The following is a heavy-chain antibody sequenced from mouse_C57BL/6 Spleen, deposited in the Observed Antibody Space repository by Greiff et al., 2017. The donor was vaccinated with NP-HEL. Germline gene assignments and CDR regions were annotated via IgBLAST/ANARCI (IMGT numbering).Heavy chain of an antibody. V-gene: IGHV1-52*01. D-gene: IGHD1-1*01. CDR1: GYTFTSYW. Sequence: QVQLQQSGAELVRPGSSVKLSCKASGYTFTSYWMHWVKQRPIQGLEWIGNIDPSDSETHYNQKFKDKATLTVDKSSSTAYMQLSSLTSEDSAVYYCARNYYGSSWYFDVWGTGTTVTVSS. J-gene: IGHJ1*03. CDR2: IDPSDSET. CDR3: ARNYYGSSWYFDV.